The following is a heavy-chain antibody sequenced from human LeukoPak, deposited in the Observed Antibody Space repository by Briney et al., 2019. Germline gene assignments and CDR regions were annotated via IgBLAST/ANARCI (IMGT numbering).Heavy chain of an antibody. CDR2: IIPIFGTA. V-gene: IGHV1-69*05. J-gene: IGHJ4*02. CDR3: ARGPELRFDY. CDR1: GGTFSSYA. D-gene: IGHD1-26*01. Sequence: APVKVSCKASGGTFSSYAISWVRQAPGQGLEWMGGIIPIFGTANYAQKFQGRVTITTDESTSTAYMELSSLRSEDTAVYYCARGPELRFDYWGQGTLVTVSS.